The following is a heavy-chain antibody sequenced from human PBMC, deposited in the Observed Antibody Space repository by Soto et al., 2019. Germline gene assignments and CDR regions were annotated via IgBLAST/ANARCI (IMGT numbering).Heavy chain of an antibody. CDR3: ARGRRRWRYFDY. D-gene: IGHD4-17*01. CDR1: GDSISSGGYF. Sequence: QVQLQESGPGLVKPSQTLSLTCTVSGDSISSGGYFWNWIRHHPGTGLEWIGYIFYSGTTFYNPSLKSRISISVDTSNNQFSLNLTSVTAADTAVYFCARGRRRWRYFDYLGQGALVTVSS. J-gene: IGHJ4*02. V-gene: IGHV4-31*03. CDR2: IFYSGTT.